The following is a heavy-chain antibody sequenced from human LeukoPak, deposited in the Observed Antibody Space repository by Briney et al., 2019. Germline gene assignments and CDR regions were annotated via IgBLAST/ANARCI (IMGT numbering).Heavy chain of an antibody. J-gene: IGHJ4*02. CDR1: GYTFSGYY. V-gene: IGHV1-2*02. CDR3: ARGKTMVYCGGDCYRFDN. D-gene: IGHD2-21*02. Sequence: ASVKVSCKASGYTFSGYYMHWVRLAPGQGLEWVGWINPNSGGTNYAQKFQGRVTMTRDTSISTAYMELSRLLSGDTAVYYCARGKTMVYCGGDCYRFDNWGQGTLVTVSS. CDR2: INPNSGGT.